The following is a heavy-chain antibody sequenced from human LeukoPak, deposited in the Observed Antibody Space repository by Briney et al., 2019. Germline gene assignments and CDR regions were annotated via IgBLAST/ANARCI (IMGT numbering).Heavy chain of an antibody. J-gene: IGHJ4*02. CDR2: IYYSGST. Sequence: SETLSLTCTVSGGSISSYYWSWIRQPPGKGLEWIGYIYYSGSTNYNPSLKSRVTISVDTSKNQFSLKLSSVTAADTAVYYCAREVVRSRGGFDYWGQGTLVTVSS. V-gene: IGHV4-59*01. CDR1: GGSISSYY. D-gene: IGHD2-21*01. CDR3: AREVVRSRGGFDY.